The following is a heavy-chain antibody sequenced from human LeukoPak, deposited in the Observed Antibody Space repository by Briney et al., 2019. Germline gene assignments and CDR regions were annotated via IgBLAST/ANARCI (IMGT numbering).Heavy chain of an antibody. D-gene: IGHD2-21*02. V-gene: IGHV4-39*07. CDR2: IYYSGST. J-gene: IGHJ4*02. CDR1: GGSISSSSYY. CDR3: ARDQGVVVTATHY. Sequence: ASETLSLTCTVSGGSISSSSYYWGWIRQPPGKGLEWIGSIYYSGSTYYNPSLKSRVTISVDTSKNQFSLKLSSVTAADTAVYYCARDQGVVVTATHYWGQGTLVTVSS.